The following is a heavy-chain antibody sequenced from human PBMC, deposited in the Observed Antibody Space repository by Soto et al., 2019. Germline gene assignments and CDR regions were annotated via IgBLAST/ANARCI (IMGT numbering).Heavy chain of an antibody. J-gene: IGHJ4*02. CDR2: ISYDGSNK. D-gene: IGHD6-13*01. CDR1: GFTFSSYG. CDR3: AIVGEMYSSSWYCDY. V-gene: IGHV3-30*03. Sequence: VGSLRLSCAASGFTFSSYGMHWVRQAPGKGLEWVAVISYDGSNKYYADSVKGRFTISRDNSKNTLYLQMNSLRAEDTAVYYCAIVGEMYSSSWYCDYWGQGTLVTVSS.